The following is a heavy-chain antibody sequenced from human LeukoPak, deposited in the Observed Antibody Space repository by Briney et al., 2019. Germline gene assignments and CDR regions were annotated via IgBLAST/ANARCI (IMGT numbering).Heavy chain of an antibody. CDR2: ISGSGGST. D-gene: IGHD3-22*01. J-gene: IGHJ4*02. V-gene: IGHV3-23*01. Sequence: GGSLRLSCAASGFTFSSYAMSWVRQAPEKGLEWVSAISGSGGSTYYADSVKGRFTISRDNSKNTLYLQMNSLRAEDTAVYYCAKLKGSSGYYAPGFDYWGQGTLVTVSS. CDR1: GFTFSSYA. CDR3: AKLKGSSGYYAPGFDY.